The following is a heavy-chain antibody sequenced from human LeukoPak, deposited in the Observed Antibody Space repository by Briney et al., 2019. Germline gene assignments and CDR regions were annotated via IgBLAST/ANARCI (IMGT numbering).Heavy chain of an antibody. J-gene: IGHJ4*02. Sequence: SETLSLTCTVSGGSISSYYWSWIRQPAGKGLEWIGRIYTSGSTYYNPSLKSRVTISVDTSKNQFSLKLSSVTAADTAVYYCARVGYSYVFDYWGQGTLVTVSS. D-gene: IGHD5-18*01. CDR3: ARVGYSYVFDY. CDR2: IYTSGST. V-gene: IGHV4-4*07. CDR1: GGSISSYY.